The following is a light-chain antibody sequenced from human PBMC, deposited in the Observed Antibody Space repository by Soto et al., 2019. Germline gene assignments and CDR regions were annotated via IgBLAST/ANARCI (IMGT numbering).Light chain of an antibody. CDR1: QSVSSN. CDR3: QHYVHSPT. V-gene: IGKV3-15*01. Sequence: EIIMTHSPATLAVSPCERATLSVRASQSVSSNLAWYQQKPGQAPRLLIYGASTRATGIPARFSGSGSGTEFTLTISSLQSVDFAVYSCQHYVHSPTFGQGTKVDIK. CDR2: GAS. J-gene: IGKJ1*01.